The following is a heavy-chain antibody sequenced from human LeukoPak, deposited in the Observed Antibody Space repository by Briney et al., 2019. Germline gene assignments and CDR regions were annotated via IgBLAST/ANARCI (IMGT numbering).Heavy chain of an antibody. V-gene: IGHV4-59*01. D-gene: IGHD1-14*01. CDR3: ARAGRKTGPFQH. J-gene: IGHJ1*01. Sequence: SETLSLTCTVSGGSISSYYWIWIRQPPGKGLEWIGYIYYSGSTNYNPSLKSRVTISVDTSKNQFSLRLSSVTAADTAVYYCARAGRKTGPFQHWGQGALVTVSS. CDR2: IYYSGST. CDR1: GGSISSYY.